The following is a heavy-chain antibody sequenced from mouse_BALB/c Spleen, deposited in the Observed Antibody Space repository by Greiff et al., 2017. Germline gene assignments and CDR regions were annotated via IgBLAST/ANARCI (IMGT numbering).Heavy chain of an antibody. CDR3: ARVSYYYGSRYFDY. D-gene: IGHD1-1*01. Sequence: EVQRVESGGGLVKPGGSLKLSCAASGFTFSSYAMSWVRQSPEKRLEWVAEISSGGSYTYYPDTVTGRFTISRDNAKNTLYLEMSSLRSEDTAMYYCARVSYYYGSRYFDYWGQGTTLTVSS. CDR2: ISSGGSYT. J-gene: IGHJ2*01. V-gene: IGHV5-9-4*01. CDR1: GFTFSSYA.